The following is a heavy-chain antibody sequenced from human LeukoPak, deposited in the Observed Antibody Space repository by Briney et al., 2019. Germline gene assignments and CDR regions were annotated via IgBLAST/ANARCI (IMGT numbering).Heavy chain of an antibody. D-gene: IGHD1-20*01. CDR2: IHYTGSP. CDR1: GGSVSSGNYY. V-gene: IGHV4-61*01. CDR3: ARDGLYNWNDLYFDY. Sequence: SETLSLTCTVSGGSVSSGNYYWSWIRQPPGKGLEWIGYIHYTGSPNYNPSLKSRVTISVDTSKNQFSLRLNSVTAADTAVYYCARDGLYNWNDLYFDYWGQGTLVTVSS. J-gene: IGHJ4*02.